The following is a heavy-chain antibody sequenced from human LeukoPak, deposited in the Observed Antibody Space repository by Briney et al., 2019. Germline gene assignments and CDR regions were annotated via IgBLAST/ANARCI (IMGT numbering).Heavy chain of an antibody. CDR2: ISYDGSNK. CDR1: GFTFSSYA. J-gene: IGHJ4*02. Sequence: PGRSLRLSCAASGFTFSSYAMHWVRQAPGKGLEWVAVISYDGSNKYYADSVKGRFTISRDNSKNTLYLQMNSLRAEDTAVYYCARDLRWFGELLSPSFDYWGQGTLVTVSS. D-gene: IGHD3-10*01. V-gene: IGHV3-30-3*01. CDR3: ARDLRWFGELLSPSFDY.